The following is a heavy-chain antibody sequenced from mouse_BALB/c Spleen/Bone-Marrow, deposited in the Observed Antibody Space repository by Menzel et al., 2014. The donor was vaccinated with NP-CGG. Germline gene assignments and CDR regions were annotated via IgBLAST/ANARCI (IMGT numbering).Heavy chain of an antibody. J-gene: IGHJ3*01. CDR2: INPDSSTI. D-gene: IGHD2-14*01. V-gene: IGHV4-1*02. Sequence: EVQGVESGGGLVQPGGSLKLSCAASGFDFSRYWTSWVRQAPGKGLEWIGEINPDSSTINYTPSLKDKFIISRDNAKNTLYLQMSKVRSEDTGLYYCARLYRYGWFAYWGQGTLVTVSA. CDR3: ARLYRYGWFAY. CDR1: GFDFSRYW.